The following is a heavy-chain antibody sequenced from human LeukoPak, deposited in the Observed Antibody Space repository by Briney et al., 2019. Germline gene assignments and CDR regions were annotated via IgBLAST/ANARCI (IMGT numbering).Heavy chain of an antibody. Sequence: ASVKVSCKVSGYTLTELSMHWVRQAPGKGLEWMGGFDPEDGETIYAQKFQGRVTMTEDTSTDTAYMELSSLRSEDTAVYYCATVVITTFNFDYWGQGTLATVSS. CDR2: FDPEDGET. J-gene: IGHJ4*02. D-gene: IGHD3-22*01. V-gene: IGHV1-24*01. CDR3: ATVVITTFNFDY. CDR1: GYTLTELS.